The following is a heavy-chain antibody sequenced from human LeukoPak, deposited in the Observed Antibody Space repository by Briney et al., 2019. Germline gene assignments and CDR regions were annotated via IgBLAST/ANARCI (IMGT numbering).Heavy chain of an antibody. V-gene: IGHV3-30*02. CDR1: GFIFTTYG. Sequence: GGSLRLSCAASGFIFTTYGMHWVRQAPGKGLEWVAFIRYDGSNKYYADSVKGRFTISRDNSKNTLYLQLNSLRGEDTAVYYCAKDLTQWSKHYNYYMDVWGKGTTVTISS. CDR2: IRYDGSNK. CDR3: AKDLTQWSKHYNYYMDV. J-gene: IGHJ6*03. D-gene: IGHD6-19*01.